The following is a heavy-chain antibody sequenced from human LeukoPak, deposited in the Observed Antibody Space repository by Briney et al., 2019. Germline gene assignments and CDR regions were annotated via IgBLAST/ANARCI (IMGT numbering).Heavy chain of an antibody. Sequence: ASVKVSCKASGYTFTSYAIHWVRQAPGQRLEWMGWINAGNGNTKYSQKFQGRVTITRDTSASTAYMELSSLRSEDTAVYYCARSSGWYNWFDPWGQGTLVTVSS. J-gene: IGHJ5*02. CDR1: GYTFTSYA. V-gene: IGHV1-3*01. D-gene: IGHD6-19*01. CDR3: ARSSGWYNWFDP. CDR2: INAGNGNT.